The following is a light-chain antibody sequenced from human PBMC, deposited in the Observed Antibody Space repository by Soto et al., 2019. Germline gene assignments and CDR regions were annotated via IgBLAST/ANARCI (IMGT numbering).Light chain of an antibody. V-gene: IGLV2-8*01. Sequence: QSALTQPPSASGSPGQSVTISCTGASSDVGGYNYVSWYQQHPGKAPKVMIYEVSKRPSGVPDRFSGSKSGNTASLTVSGLQAEDEADYYCISYAVSNNVVFGGGTKLTVL. J-gene: IGLJ2*01. CDR3: ISYAVSNNVV. CDR2: EVS. CDR1: SSDVGGYNY.